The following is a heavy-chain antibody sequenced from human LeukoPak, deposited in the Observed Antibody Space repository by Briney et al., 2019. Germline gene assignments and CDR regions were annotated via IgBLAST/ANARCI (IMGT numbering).Heavy chain of an antibody. Sequence: SETLSLTCSVSGGSVSNYYWSWIRQHPGKGLEWIGYIYYSGSTYYNPSLKSRVTISVDTSKNQFSLNVRSVTAADTAVYYCARSTWYGDFHPWGQGTLVTVSS. D-gene: IGHD6-13*01. V-gene: IGHV4-59*06. CDR2: IYYSGST. CDR3: ARSTWYGDFHP. J-gene: IGHJ1*01. CDR1: GGSVSNYY.